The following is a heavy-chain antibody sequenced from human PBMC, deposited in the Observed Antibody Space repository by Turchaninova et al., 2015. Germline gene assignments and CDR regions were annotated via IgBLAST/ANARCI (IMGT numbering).Heavy chain of an antibody. Sequence: QVQLHQWGGGRLKTSEDPSPTCAAFGGYFIGYYWIWCRPPPGKGLEWIGVIKHSGSTNYNPSLKSRVIISVDTSKNQVSLKLSSVTAADTAVYYCTRMNMLTFGGLTVPGNIDYWGHGILVTVSS. CDR3: TRMNMLTFGGLTVPGNIDY. D-gene: IGHD3-16*01. CDR1: GGYFIGYY. CDR2: IKHSGST. V-gene: IGHV4-34*01. J-gene: IGHJ4*01.